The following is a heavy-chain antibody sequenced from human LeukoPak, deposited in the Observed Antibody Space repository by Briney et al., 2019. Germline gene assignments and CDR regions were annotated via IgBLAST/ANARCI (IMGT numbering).Heavy chain of an antibody. J-gene: IGHJ5*02. Sequence: GESLKISCKGSGYNFNIYWIAWVRQVPGKGLEWMGIIYPGDSTTRYSPSFQGQVAISADKSISTAYLQWNSLKASDTAIYYCARRAAGSWWFDPWGQGTLVTVSS. D-gene: IGHD6-13*01. CDR1: GYNFNIYW. CDR3: ARRAAGSWWFDP. V-gene: IGHV5-51*01. CDR2: IYPGDSTT.